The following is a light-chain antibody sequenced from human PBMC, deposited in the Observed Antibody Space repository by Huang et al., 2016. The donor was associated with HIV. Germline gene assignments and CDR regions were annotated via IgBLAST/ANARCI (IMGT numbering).Light chain of an antibody. V-gene: IGKV1-33*01. CDR3: QHYDDPYT. CDR1: QDISNS. Sequence: DIQMTQSPSSLSASVGDRVTITCQASQDISNSLSWYQHKPGRAPKPLILDASSLETGVPSRFSGSGSGTYFTLTIASLQPEDVATYYCQHYDDPYTFGQGTKLEIK. CDR2: DAS. J-gene: IGKJ2*01.